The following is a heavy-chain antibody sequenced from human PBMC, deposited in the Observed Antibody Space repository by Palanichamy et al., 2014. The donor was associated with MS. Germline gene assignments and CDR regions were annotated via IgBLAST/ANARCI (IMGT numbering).Heavy chain of an antibody. CDR2: VSYSGNA. D-gene: IGHD3-16*01. Sequence: QVQLKESGPGLVKPSETLSLTCTVSGGSINSGNYFWGWIRQPPGKRLEWIGSVSYSGNAYYNPSLHGRVTISVDTAKDQFSLKLNFVTAADTAMYHCTRQVEDYRYYVDVWGRGTLVSVSS. J-gene: IGHJ2*01. V-gene: IGHV4-39*01. CDR1: GGSINSGNYF. CDR3: TRQVEDYRYYVDV.